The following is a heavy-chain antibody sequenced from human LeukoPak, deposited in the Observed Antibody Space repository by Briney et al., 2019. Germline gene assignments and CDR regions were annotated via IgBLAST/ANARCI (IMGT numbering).Heavy chain of an antibody. J-gene: IGHJ4*02. Sequence: ASVKVSCKASGYTFTSYYMHGVRQAPGQGPEWMGIINPRGGSTEYSHKFQGRLTMTSDTSTSTVYMELNSLRSEDTAVYFCARVGVTAATADYWGQGTLVTVSS. V-gene: IGHV1-46*01. CDR3: ARVGVTAATADY. CDR2: INPRGGST. D-gene: IGHD6-25*01. CDR1: GYTFTSYY.